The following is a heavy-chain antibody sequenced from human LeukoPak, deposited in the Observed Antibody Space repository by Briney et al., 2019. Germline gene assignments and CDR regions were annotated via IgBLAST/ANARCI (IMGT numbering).Heavy chain of an antibody. V-gene: IGHV4-39*01. J-gene: IGHJ5*02. CDR1: GGSFNRSGYY. CDR3: ARLWGFDP. Sequence: SEALSLTCTVSGGSFNRSGYYWGWIRQPPGKGLEWIGNIYYSGSTYYNPSLKSRVTISVDTSKNQFSLKLSSVTAADTAVYYCARLWGFDPWGQGTLVTVSS. CDR2: IYYSGST. D-gene: IGHD7-27*01.